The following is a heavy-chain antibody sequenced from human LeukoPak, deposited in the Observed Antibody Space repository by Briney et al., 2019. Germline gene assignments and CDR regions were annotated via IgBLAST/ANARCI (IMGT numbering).Heavy chain of an antibody. D-gene: IGHD5-24*01. Sequence: GGSLRLSCVASGFSFGCYWMAWVRQAPGKGLEWVANMKHDGIEKYHVDSVKGRFTISRDNTKNSLYLHMSSLRVEDTAVYYCAREGREGYNYPALDFWGQGILVTVSS. CDR1: GFSFGCYW. J-gene: IGHJ4*02. CDR3: AREGREGYNYPALDF. V-gene: IGHV3-7*05. CDR2: MKHDGIEK.